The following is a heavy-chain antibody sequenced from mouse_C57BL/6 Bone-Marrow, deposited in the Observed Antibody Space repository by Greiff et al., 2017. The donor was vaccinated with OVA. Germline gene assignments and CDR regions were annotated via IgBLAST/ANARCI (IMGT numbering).Heavy chain of an antibody. CDR2: IDPENGDT. V-gene: IGHV14-4*01. J-gene: IGHJ2*01. Sequence: EVKLQQSGAELVRPGASVKLSCTASGFNIKDDYMLWVKQRPEQGLEWIGWIDPENGDTEYAAKFQGKATITADTSSNTAYLQLSSLTSEDTAVYYCTPIYYGNSDYWGQGTTLTVSS. D-gene: IGHD2-1*01. CDR3: TPIYYGNSDY. CDR1: GFNIKDDY.